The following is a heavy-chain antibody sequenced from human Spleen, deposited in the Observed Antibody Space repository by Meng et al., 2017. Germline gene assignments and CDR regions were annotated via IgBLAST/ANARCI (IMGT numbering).Heavy chain of an antibody. J-gene: IGHJ4*02. CDR2: IKSSGDKT. CDR1: GFTFSSYA. V-gene: IGHV3-23*01. D-gene: IGHD3-22*01. CDR3: AKTGCRSSGYYCFGG. Sequence: GESLKISCAASGFTFSSYAMSWVRQTPGKGLEWVSAIKSSGDKTYFADSVKGRFTISRDNSKNTVYLQMNSLRAEDTAVYYRAKTGCRSSGYYCFGGWGQGTLVTVSS.